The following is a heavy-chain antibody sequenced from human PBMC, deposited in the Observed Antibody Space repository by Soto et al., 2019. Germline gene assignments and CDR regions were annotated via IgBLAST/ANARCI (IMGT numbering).Heavy chain of an antibody. CDR1: GYSFTSYW. CDR2: IDPSDSYT. J-gene: IGHJ4*02. D-gene: IGHD3-22*01. V-gene: IGHV5-10-1*01. Sequence: PGESLKISCKGSGYSFTSYWISWVRQMPGKGLEWMGRIDPSDSYTNYSPSFQGHVTISADKSISTAYLQWSSLKASDTAMYYCARIRDYYDSSGYYQYYFDYWGQGTQVTVSS. CDR3: ARIRDYYDSSGYYQYYFDY.